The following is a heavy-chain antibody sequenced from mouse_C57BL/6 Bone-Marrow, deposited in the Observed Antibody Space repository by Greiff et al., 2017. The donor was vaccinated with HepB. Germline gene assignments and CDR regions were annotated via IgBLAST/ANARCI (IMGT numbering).Heavy chain of an antibody. D-gene: IGHD2-4*01. Sequence: VQLQQSGPVLVKPGASVKMSCKASGYTFTDYYMNWVKQSHGKSLEWIGVINPYNGGTSYNQKFKGKATLTVDKSSSTAYMQLSSLTSEDSAVYYCAREGNYDYRYWGQGTLVTVSA. J-gene: IGHJ3*01. CDR1: GYTFTDYY. CDR2: INPYNGGT. CDR3: AREGNYDYRY. V-gene: IGHV1-19*01.